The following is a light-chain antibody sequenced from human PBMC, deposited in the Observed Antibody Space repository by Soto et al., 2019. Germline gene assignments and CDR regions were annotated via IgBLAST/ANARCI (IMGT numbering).Light chain of an antibody. Sequence: EIVLTQSPGTLSLSPGERATLSCRASQSVSSSYLAWYQQKPGQAPRLLIYGASSRATGIPDRFSGSGSGTDFTLTTSRLEPEDFAVYYCQQYGSSPPYTFGQGTKVDIK. CDR3: QQYGSSPPYT. J-gene: IGKJ2*01. V-gene: IGKV3-20*01. CDR2: GAS. CDR1: QSVSSSY.